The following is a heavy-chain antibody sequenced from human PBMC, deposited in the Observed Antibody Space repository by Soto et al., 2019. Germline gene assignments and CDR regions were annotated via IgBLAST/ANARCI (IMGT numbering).Heavy chain of an antibody. V-gene: IGHV3-15*07. Sequence: EVQLVESGGGLVKPGGSLRLSCAASGFTFSNAWMNWVRQAPGKGLEWVGRIKSKTDGGTTDYAAPVKSRFAISRDDSKNTRYLQMNSLKTEDTAVYYCTTDQWRGSGWYYYYYGMDVWGQGTTVTVSS. CDR2: IKSKTDGGTT. J-gene: IGHJ6*02. CDR1: GFTFSNAW. D-gene: IGHD6-19*01. CDR3: TTDQWRGSGWYYYYYGMDV.